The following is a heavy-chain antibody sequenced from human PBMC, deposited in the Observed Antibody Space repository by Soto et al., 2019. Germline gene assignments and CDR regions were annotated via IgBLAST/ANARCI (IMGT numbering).Heavy chain of an antibody. V-gene: IGHV1-69*13. CDR1: GGTSSSYA. J-gene: IGHJ4*02. CDR3: AREYCSSTSCYAGIDY. D-gene: IGHD2-2*01. CDR2: IIPIFGTA. Sequence: ASVKVSCKASGGTSSSYAISWVRQAPGQGLEWMGGIIPIFGTANYAQKFQGRVTITADESTSTAYMELSSLRSEDTAVYYCAREYCSSTSCYAGIDYRGQGTLVTVSS.